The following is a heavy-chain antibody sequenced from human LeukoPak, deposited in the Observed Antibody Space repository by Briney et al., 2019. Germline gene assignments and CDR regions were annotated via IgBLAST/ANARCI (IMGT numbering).Heavy chain of an antibody. D-gene: IGHD3-22*01. Sequence: PGGSLRLSCAASGFTFSSYEMNWVRQAPGKGLEWVSYISSSGSTIYYADSVKGRFTISRDNAKNSLYLQMNSLRPEDTAVYYCARDLDTSGYFSFFDPWGQGALVTVSS. J-gene: IGHJ5*02. CDR3: ARDLDTSGYFSFFDP. CDR1: GFTFSSYE. CDR2: ISSSGSTI. V-gene: IGHV3-48*03.